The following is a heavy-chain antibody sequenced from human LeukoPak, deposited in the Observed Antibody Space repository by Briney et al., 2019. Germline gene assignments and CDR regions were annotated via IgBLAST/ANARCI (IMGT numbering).Heavy chain of an antibody. D-gene: IGHD3-10*01. CDR2: MNPNSGNT. CDR3: ASFYYYGSGSLGAFDI. V-gene: IGHV1-8*01. Sequence: ASVKASCKASGYTFTSYDINWVRQATGQGLEWNGWMNPNSGNTGYAQKFQGRVTITRNTSISTAYMELSSLRSEDTAVYYCASFYYYGSGSLGAFDIWGQGTMVTVSS. J-gene: IGHJ3*02. CDR1: GYTFTSYD.